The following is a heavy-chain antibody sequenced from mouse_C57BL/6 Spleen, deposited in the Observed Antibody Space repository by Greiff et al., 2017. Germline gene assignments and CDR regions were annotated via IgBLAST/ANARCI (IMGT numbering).Heavy chain of an antibody. Sequence: EVQLVESGGGLVQPGGSMKLSCAASGFTFSDAWMDWVRQSPEKGLEWVAEIRNKANNHATYYAESVKGRFTISRDDSKSSVYLQMNSLRAEDTGIYYCTTYGNYLFDYWGQGTTLTVSS. CDR2: IRNKANNHAT. V-gene: IGHV6-6*01. CDR1: GFTFSDAW. D-gene: IGHD2-1*01. J-gene: IGHJ2*01. CDR3: TTYGNYLFDY.